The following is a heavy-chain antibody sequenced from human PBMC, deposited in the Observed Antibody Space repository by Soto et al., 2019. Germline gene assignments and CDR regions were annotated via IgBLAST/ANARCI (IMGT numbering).Heavy chain of an antibody. V-gene: IGHV1-18*01. CDR3: ARDRLRGYDSSGFYS. J-gene: IGHJ4*02. CDR1: GYTFTSYA. CDR2: INPSDGNR. Sequence: GASVKVSCKASGYTFTSYAMHCVRQAPGQGLEWMGWINPSDGNRNFAQKFEDRVTMTTATSTNTVFLELRSLKSDDTAIYYCARDRLRGYDSSGFYSWGQGTMVTVSS. D-gene: IGHD3-22*01.